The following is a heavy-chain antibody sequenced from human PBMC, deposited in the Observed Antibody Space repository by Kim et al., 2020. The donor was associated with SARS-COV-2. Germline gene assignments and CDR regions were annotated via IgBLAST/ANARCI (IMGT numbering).Heavy chain of an antibody. D-gene: IGHD6-13*01. Sequence: ASVKVSCKSSGYTFTSYGISWVRQAPGQGLEWMGWISGYNGNTNYAQNLQGRVTMTTDTSTSTAYMELRSLRSDDTAVYYCAREPALYSSSWYSPDYWGQGTLVTVSS. CDR3: AREPALYSSSWYSPDY. CDR2: ISGYNGNT. CDR1: GYTFTSYG. V-gene: IGHV1-18*04. J-gene: IGHJ4*02.